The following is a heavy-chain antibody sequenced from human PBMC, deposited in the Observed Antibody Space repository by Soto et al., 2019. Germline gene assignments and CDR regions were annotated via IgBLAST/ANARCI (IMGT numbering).Heavy chain of an antibody. CDR1: GGTFSSYA. J-gene: IGHJ5*02. Sequence: VASVKVSCKASGGTFSSYAISWVRQAPGQGLEWMGGIIPIFGTANYAQKFQGRVTITADESTSTAYMELSSLRSEDTAVYYCARDNVSGFDPWGQGTLVTVSS. CDR2: IIPIFGTA. CDR3: ARDNVSGFDP. V-gene: IGHV1-69*13.